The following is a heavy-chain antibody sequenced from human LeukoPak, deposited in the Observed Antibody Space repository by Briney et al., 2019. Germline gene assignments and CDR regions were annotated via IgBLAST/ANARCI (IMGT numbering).Heavy chain of an antibody. CDR1: GGSISSYY. J-gene: IGHJ4*02. D-gene: IGHD6-19*01. V-gene: IGHV4-59*01. CDR3: ARGGGYSSGWSK. CDR2: IYYSGST. Sequence: SETPSLTCTVSGGSISSYYWSWLRQPPGKGLEWIGYIYYSGSTNYNPSLKSRVTISVDTSKNQFSLKLSSVTAADTAVYYCARGGGYSSGWSKWGQGTLVTVSS.